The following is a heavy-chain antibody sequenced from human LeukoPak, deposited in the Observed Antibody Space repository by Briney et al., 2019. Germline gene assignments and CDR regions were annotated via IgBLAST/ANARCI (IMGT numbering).Heavy chain of an antibody. CDR2: IYHSGST. CDR3: ARDQAYCGGDCYFDF. D-gene: IGHD2-21*02. V-gene: IGHV4-38-2*02. CDR1: DYSISSAYY. Sequence: SETLSLTCAVSDYSISSAYYWGWIRQPPGKGLEWIGSIYHSGSTDYNPSLMSRVTISVDTSKNQFSLKLRSVTAADTAVYYCARDQAYCGGDCYFDFWGQGTLVTVSS. J-gene: IGHJ4*02.